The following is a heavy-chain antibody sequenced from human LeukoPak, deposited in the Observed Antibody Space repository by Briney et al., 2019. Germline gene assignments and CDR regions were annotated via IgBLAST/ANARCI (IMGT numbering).Heavy chain of an antibody. CDR3: ARAPGYYDSSGSAFDI. CDR1: GGSFSGYY. Sequence: SETLSLTCAVYGGSFSGYYWSWIRQPPGKGLEWIGEINHSGSTNYNPSLKSRVTISVDTSKNQFSLKLSSVTAADTAVYYCARAPGYYDSSGSAFDIWGQGTTVTVSS. CDR2: INHSGST. V-gene: IGHV4-34*01. J-gene: IGHJ3*02. D-gene: IGHD3-22*01.